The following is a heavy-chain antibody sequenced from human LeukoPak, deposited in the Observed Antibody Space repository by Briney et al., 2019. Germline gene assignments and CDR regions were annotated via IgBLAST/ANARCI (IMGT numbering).Heavy chain of an antibody. J-gene: IGHJ4*02. CDR1: GFTFSSYG. V-gene: IGHV3-23*01. CDR2: ISGSGGST. CDR3: AKRGFTNHYDILTGYPYYFDY. D-gene: IGHD3-9*01. Sequence: GGSLRLSCAASGFTFSSYGMSWVRQAPGKGLEWVSAISGSGGSTYYADPVKGRFTISRDNSKNTLYLQMNSLRAEDTAVYYCAKRGFTNHYDILTGYPYYFDYWGQGTLVTVSS.